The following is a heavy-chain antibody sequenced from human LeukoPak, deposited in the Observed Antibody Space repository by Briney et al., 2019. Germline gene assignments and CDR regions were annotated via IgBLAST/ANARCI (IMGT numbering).Heavy chain of an antibody. Sequence: ASVKVSCKASGYTFTGYYMHWVRQAPGQGLEWMGWINPNSGGTNYAQKFQGRVTMTRDTSISTAYMELSRLRSDDTAVYYCARDKGSGSYSFDYWGQGTLVTVSS. D-gene: IGHD3-10*01. J-gene: IGHJ4*02. V-gene: IGHV1-2*02. CDR3: ARDKGSGSYSFDY. CDR1: GYTFTGYY. CDR2: INPNSGGT.